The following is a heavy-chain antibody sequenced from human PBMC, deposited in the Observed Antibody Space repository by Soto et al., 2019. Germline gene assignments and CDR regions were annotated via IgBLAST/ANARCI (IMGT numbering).Heavy chain of an antibody. Sequence: QVQLQESGPGVMKPSGTLSLTCTVSGDSISSIKWWSWVRQPPGERLEWIGEVFHSGTANYNPSPKGPLKVSGGTAKNQFPLEIAVVAGAGKGGFFCGGGSCCYLVFGGFLPCPWGQGTPVTVSS. CDR3: GGGSCCYLVFGGFLPCP. CDR1: GDSISSIKW. CDR2: VFHSGTA. J-gene: IGHJ5*02. D-gene: IGHD3-16*01. V-gene: IGHV4-4*02.